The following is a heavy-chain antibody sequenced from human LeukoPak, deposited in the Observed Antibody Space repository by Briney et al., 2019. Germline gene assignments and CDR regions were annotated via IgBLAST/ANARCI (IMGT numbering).Heavy chain of an antibody. CDR2: IIPIFGTA. J-gene: IGHJ4*02. D-gene: IGHD3-22*01. V-gene: IGHV1-69*13. CDR1: GGTFSSYA. CDR3: ARGGYYYDSSGYSHLPDY. Sequence: ASVKVSCKASGGTFSSYAISWVRQASGQGLEWMGGIIPIFGTANYAQMFQGRVTITADESTSTAYMELSSLRSEDTAVYYCARGGYYYDSSGYSHLPDYWGQGTLVTVSA.